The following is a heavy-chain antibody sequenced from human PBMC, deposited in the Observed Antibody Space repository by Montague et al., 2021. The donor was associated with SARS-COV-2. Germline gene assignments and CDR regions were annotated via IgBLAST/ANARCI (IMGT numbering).Heavy chain of an antibody. Sequence: ETLSLTCTVSGGTFSSFTMSWVRLAPGKGLEWVSTISGSGGSTWYADSVKGRFTISRDNSKSTLFLQMNSLRAEDTALYYCTGADNYSSWGRGTLVTVSS. CDR3: TGADNYSS. CDR1: GGTFSSFT. J-gene: IGHJ5*02. D-gene: IGHD4-11*01. V-gene: IGHV3-23*01. CDR2: ISGSGGST.